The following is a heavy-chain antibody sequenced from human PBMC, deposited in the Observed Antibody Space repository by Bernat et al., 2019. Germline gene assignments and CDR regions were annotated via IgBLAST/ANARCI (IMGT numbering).Heavy chain of an antibody. J-gene: IGHJ4*02. V-gene: IGHV3-23*01. CDR3: VRDLGVSRETMVQGILFAY. Sequence: EVQLLESGGGLVQPGGSLRLSCAASGFSFSTYAMSWVRQAPGKGLEWVSTLSGSGDSTYYADSVQGRFTISRDNSKNTLCLQMNSLRAEDTAVYYCVRDLGVSRETMVQGILFAYWSQGTLVTVSS. D-gene: IGHD3-10*01. CDR2: LSGSGDST. CDR1: GFSFSTYA.